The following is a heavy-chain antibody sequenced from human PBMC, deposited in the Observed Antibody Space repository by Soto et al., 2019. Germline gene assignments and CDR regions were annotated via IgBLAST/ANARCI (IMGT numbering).Heavy chain of an antibody. J-gene: IGHJ4*02. V-gene: IGHV3-64D*08. D-gene: IGHD6-19*01. Sequence: GGSLRLSCSASGFTFSSYAMHWVRQAPGKGLEFVSAISSNGGSTYYADSVKGRFTISRDNSKNTLYLQMSSLRAEDTAVYYCVQVPSSGYTSGWLIFWGQGTLVTVSS. CDR1: GFTFSSYA. CDR2: ISSNGGST. CDR3: VQVPSSGYTSGWLIF.